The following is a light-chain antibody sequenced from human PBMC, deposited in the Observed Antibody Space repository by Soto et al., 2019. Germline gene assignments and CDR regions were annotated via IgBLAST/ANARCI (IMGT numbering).Light chain of an antibody. CDR2: GAS. CDR1: QSVSSSY. J-gene: IGKJ1*01. CDR3: QQYGSSPWT. Sequence: EIVLTQSPGTLSLSPGERATLSCRASQSVSSSYLAWYQQKPGQAPRLLIYGASSRATGIPDRFSGSGSGTDFTFTISRREPGDFAVYYCQQYGSSPWTFGQGTKVEIK. V-gene: IGKV3-20*01.